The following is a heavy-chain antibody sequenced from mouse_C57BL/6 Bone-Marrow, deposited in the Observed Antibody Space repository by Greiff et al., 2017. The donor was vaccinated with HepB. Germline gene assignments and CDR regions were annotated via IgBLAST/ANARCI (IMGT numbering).Heavy chain of an antibody. CDR1: GYTFTSYW. V-gene: IGHV1-55*01. J-gene: IGHJ4*01. Sequence: QVHVKQPGAELVKPGASVKMSCKASGYTFTSYWITWVKQRPGQGLEWIGDIYPGSGNTNYNEKFKSKATLTVDTSSSTAYMQLSSLTSEDSAVYYCAREVYAMDYWGQGTSVTVSS. CDR3: AREVYAMDY. CDR2: IYPGSGNT.